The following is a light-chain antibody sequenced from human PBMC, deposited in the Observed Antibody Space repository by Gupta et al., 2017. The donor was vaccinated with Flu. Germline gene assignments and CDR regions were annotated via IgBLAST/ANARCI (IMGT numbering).Light chain of an antibody. Sequence: SCMCSHGLVYSDGNTYMHWFQQRPSQSPSSLIPLFSYRASVVPDRFSSNGSGTYFALKISRVGANNVGVYYCMQGAHWPWTFGQATKVEI. CDR1: HGLVYSDGNTY. CDR3: MQGAHWPWT. CDR2: LFS. J-gene: IGKJ1*01. V-gene: IGKV2-30*01.